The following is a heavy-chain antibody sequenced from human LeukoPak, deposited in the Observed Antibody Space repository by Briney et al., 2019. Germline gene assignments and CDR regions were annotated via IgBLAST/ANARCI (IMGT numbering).Heavy chain of an antibody. CDR1: GGSISGYY. Sequence: PSETLSLTCTASGGSISGYYWSWIRQPPGKGLEWIGYIYYSGSTNYNPSFKSRVTISVDTSKNQFSLKLSSVTAADTAVYYCARGCSAGTPHNWFDPWGQGTLVTVSS. D-gene: IGHD6-13*01. CDR3: ARGCSAGTPHNWFDP. V-gene: IGHV4-59*01. CDR2: IYYSGST. J-gene: IGHJ5*02.